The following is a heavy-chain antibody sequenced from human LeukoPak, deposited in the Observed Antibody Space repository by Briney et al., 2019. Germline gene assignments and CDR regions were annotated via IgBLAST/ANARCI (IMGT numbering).Heavy chain of an antibody. D-gene: IGHD3-10*01. J-gene: IGHJ5*02. V-gene: IGHV3-23*01. Sequence: GGSLRLSCAASGFTFSSYAMSWVRQAPGKGLEWVSAISGSGGSTYYAGSVKGRFTISRDNSKNTLYLQMNSLRAEDTAVYYCAKVMGGSGSALTTGTGFDPWGQGTLVTVSS. CDR3: AKVMGGSGSALTTGTGFDP. CDR1: GFTFSSYA. CDR2: ISGSGGST.